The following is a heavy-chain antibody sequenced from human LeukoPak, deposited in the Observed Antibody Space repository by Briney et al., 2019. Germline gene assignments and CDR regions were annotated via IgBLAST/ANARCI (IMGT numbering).Heavy chain of an antibody. CDR2: IWYDGSNK. D-gene: IGHD3-10*01. CDR3: ARDRGESWSDP. Sequence: PGGSLRLSCAASGFTFSSYGMHWVRQAPGKGLEWVAFIWYDGSNKYYTDSLKGRFTISRDNSKNTLYLQMNSLRAEDTAIYYCARDRGESWSDPWGQGTLVTVSS. V-gene: IGHV3-33*01. J-gene: IGHJ5*02. CDR1: GFTFSSYG.